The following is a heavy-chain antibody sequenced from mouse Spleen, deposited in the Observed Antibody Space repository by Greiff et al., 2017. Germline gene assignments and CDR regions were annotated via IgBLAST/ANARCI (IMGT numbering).Heavy chain of an antibody. CDR2: IDPSDSYT. J-gene: IGHJ2*01. V-gene: IGHV1-50*01. CDR1: GYTFTSYW. CDR3: ARGLTGTFFDY. Sequence: VQLQQPGAELVKPGASVKLSCKASGYTFTSYWMQWVKQRPGQGLEWIGEIDPSDSYTNYNQKFKGKATLTVDTSSSTAYMQLSSLTSEDSAVYYCARGLTGTFFDYWGQGTTLTVSS. D-gene: IGHD4-1*01.